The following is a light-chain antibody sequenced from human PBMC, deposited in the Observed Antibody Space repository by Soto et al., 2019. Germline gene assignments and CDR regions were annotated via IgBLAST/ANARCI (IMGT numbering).Light chain of an antibody. CDR1: QSVNSN. CDR3: QQYNDWPLT. V-gene: IGKV3-15*01. Sequence: EIVMTQSPAILSVSPGESATLSCRASQSVNSNYLAWYQQKPGQAPRLLIYGASTRATGIPARFSGTGSGTEFTLTISSLQSEDFALYYCQQYNDWPLTFGQGTKVDIK. J-gene: IGKJ1*01. CDR2: GAS.